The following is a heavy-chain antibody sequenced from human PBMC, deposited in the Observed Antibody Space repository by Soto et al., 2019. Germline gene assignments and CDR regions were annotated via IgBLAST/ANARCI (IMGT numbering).Heavy chain of an antibody. V-gene: IGHV4-34*01. CDR2: INHSGST. D-gene: IGHD3-3*01. CDR1: GGAFSGYY. CDR3: ARGRGLEWLLHRYSYYYYGMDV. J-gene: IGHJ6*02. Sequence: PSETLSLTCAVYGGAFSGYYWSWIRQPPGKGLEWIGEINHSGSTNYNPSLKSRVTISVDTSKNQFSLKLSSVTAADTAVYYCARGRGLEWLLHRYSYYYYGMDVWGQGTTVTVSS.